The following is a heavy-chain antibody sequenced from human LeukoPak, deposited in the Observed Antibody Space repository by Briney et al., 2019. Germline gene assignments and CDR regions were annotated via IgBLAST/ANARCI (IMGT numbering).Heavy chain of an antibody. D-gene: IGHD3-22*01. J-gene: IGHJ4*02. CDR2: IYYSGST. CDR3: ARRRYTSGYLDY. CDR1: GGSISSYY. Sequence: SETLSLTCTVSGGSISSYYWSWIRQPPGKGLEWIGYIYYSGSTNYNPSLKSRVTMSVDTSKNQFSLKLSSVTAADTAVYYCARRRYTSGYLDYWGQGTLVTVSS. V-gene: IGHV4-59*12.